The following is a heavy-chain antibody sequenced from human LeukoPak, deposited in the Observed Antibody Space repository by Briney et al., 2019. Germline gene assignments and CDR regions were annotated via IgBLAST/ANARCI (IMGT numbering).Heavy chain of an antibody. CDR1: GFTFSNYW. CDR3: ARGIAMAN. CDR2: IKQDGSER. Sequence: GGSLRLSCAASGFTFSNYWMTWVRQAPGKGLEWVANIKQDGSERDYVDSVKGRFTISRDDAKNSLYLQMNSLRAEDTAVYYCARGIAMANWGQGTLVTVSS. J-gene: IGHJ4*02. V-gene: IGHV3-7*04. D-gene: IGHD3-10*01.